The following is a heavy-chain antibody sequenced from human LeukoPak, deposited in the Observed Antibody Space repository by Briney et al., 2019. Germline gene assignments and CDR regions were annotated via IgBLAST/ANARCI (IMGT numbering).Heavy chain of an antibody. CDR2: IKQDGSEK. Sequence: PGGSLRLSCAASGFRFSSYWMSWVRQAPGEGLEWVANIKQDGSEKYYVDSVKGRFTISRDNAKNSLYLQMNSLRAADTAVYYCARDGYPFDFWGQGTLVTVSS. CDR3: ARDGYPFDF. V-gene: IGHV3-7*01. J-gene: IGHJ4*02. CDR1: GFRFSSYW. D-gene: IGHD1-1*01.